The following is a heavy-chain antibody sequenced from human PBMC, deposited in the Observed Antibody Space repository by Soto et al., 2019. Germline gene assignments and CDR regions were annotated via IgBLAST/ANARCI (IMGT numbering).Heavy chain of an antibody. CDR2: INHSGST. Sequence: ETLSLTCAVYGGSFSGYYWSWIRQPPGKGLEWIGEINHSGSTNYNPSLKSRVTISVDTSKNQFSLKLSSVTAADTAVYYCARGTRSRSTYYDFWSGYAAANYYYYGMDVWGQGTTVTSP. CDR3: ARGTRSRSTYYDFWSGYAAANYYYYGMDV. J-gene: IGHJ6*02. D-gene: IGHD3-3*01. V-gene: IGHV4-34*01. CDR1: GGSFSGYY.